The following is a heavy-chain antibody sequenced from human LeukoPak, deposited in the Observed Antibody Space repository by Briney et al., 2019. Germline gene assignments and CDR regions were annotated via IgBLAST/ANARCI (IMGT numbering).Heavy chain of an antibody. D-gene: IGHD2-2*01. V-gene: IGHV3-74*01. CDR3: VRDLGASIVPAGNWFDV. J-gene: IGHJ5*02. CDR2: INRDGSTT. Sequence: GGSLRLSCAASGFTFVNYWMHWVRQVPGKGLVWVSLINRDGSTTNYADSVKGRFTISRDNAKNMLYLQMNSLRAEDTAVYYCVRDLGASIVPAGNWFDVWGQGTLVTISS. CDR1: GFTFVNYW.